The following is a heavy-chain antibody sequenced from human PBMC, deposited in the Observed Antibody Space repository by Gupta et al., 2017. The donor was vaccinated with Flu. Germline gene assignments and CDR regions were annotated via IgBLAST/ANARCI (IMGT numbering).Heavy chain of an antibody. CDR2: ISGSGGST. V-gene: IGHV3-23*01. Sequence: EVQLLESGGGLVQPGGSLRLSCAASGFTFSSYAMSWVRQAPGKGLEWVSAISGSGGSTYYADSVKGRFTISRDNSKNTLYLQMNSLRAEDTAVYYCANTPGEEYYYGMDVWGQGTTVTVSS. CDR1: GFTFSSYA. J-gene: IGHJ6*02. CDR3: ANTPGEEYYYGMDV. D-gene: IGHD1-14*01.